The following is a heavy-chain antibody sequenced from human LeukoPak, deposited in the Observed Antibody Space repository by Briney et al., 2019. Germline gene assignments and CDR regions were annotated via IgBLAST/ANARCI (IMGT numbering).Heavy chain of an antibody. Sequence: SETLSLTCIVSGGSISSYYWSLIRQPPGKGLEWIGYIYYSGSTNYNPSLKSRVTISVDTSKNQFSLKLSSVTAADTAVYYCARASLNTAMEYYYYMDVWGKGTTVTVSS. D-gene: IGHD5-18*01. CDR1: GGSISSYY. J-gene: IGHJ6*03. CDR3: ARASLNTAMEYYYYMDV. CDR2: IYYSGST. V-gene: IGHV4-59*01.